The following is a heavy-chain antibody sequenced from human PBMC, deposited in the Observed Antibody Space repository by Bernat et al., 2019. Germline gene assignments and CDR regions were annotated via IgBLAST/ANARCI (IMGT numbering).Heavy chain of an antibody. V-gene: IGHV3-30*18. D-gene: IGHD6-19*01. CDR3: AKEVTEVAGPWYFDL. J-gene: IGHJ2*01. CDR2: ISYGGGVQ. CDR1: GFAFSRYG. Sequence: QVQLVESGGGVVQPGGSLRLSCAASGFAFSRYGMHWVRQAPGKGLGWVSVISYGGGVQYYADSVKGRFTISRDNSKNTLYLEMNSLRTEDAAVYYCAKEVTEVAGPWYFDLWGRGTPVTVSS.